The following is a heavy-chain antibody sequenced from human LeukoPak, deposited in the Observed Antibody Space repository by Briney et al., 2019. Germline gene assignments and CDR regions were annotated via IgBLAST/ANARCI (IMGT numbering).Heavy chain of an antibody. CDR3: THISSVPDRFTS. J-gene: IGHJ5*02. V-gene: IGHV3-15*01. CDR1: GLIFRDAW. Sequence: GGSLRLSCEVYGLIFRDAWVSWVRQAPGKGLEWVGRIKSQGGGGTRDYGAPVKGRFSISRDDSRNTIYSQMKSLKTEDTGIYYCTHISSVPDRFTSWGQGTLVTVSS. CDR2: IKSQGGGGTR. D-gene: IGHD2-21*01.